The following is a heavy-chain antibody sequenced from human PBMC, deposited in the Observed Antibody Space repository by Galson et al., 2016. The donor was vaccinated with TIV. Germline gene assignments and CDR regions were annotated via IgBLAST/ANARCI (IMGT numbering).Heavy chain of an antibody. CDR1: GFIVDDNY. J-gene: IGHJ6*02. V-gene: IGHV3-53*01. Sequence: SLRLSCAASGFIVDDNYMTWIRQAPGKGLEWVSVIYGDGRTYYTDSVRGRFTISRDSSKNTLYLQMNSLRAEDTAVYYCARDRYYDARGYYYYYHGMDVWGQGTLVTVSS. CDR3: ARDRYYDARGYYYYYHGMDV. CDR2: IYGDGRT. D-gene: IGHD3-22*01.